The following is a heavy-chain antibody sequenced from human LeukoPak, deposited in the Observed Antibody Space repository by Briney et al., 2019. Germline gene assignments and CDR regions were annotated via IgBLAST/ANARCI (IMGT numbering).Heavy chain of an antibody. Sequence: GASVKVSCKASGYTFTGYYMHWVRQAPGQGLEWMGWINPNSGGTNYAQKFQGRVTMTRVTSISTAYMDLSRLRSDGTAVYYCARDGLWAVVTAPYAFDIWGQGPMVTVSS. CDR1: GYTFTGYY. D-gene: IGHD2-21*02. CDR3: ARDGLWAVVTAPYAFDI. V-gene: IGHV1-2*02. CDR2: INPNSGGT. J-gene: IGHJ3*02.